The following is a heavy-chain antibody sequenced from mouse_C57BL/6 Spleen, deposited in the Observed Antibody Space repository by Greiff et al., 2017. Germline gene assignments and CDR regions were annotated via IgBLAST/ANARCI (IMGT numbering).Heavy chain of an antibody. D-gene: IGHD1-1*01. CDR3: ARHEERYYGSSQSWYFDV. CDR1: GYTFTEYT. CDR2: FYPGSGSI. J-gene: IGHJ1*03. V-gene: IGHV1-62-2*01. Sequence: QVQLQQSGAELVKPGASVKLSCKASGYTFTEYTIHWVKQRSGQGLEWIGWFYPGSGSIKYNEKFKDKATLTADKSSSTVYMELSRLTSEDSAVYFCARHEERYYGSSQSWYFDVWGTGTTVTVSS.